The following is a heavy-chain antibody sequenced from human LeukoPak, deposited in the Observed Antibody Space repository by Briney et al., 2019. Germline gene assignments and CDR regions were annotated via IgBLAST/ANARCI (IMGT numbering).Heavy chain of an antibody. D-gene: IGHD2-2*01. Sequence: SETLSLTCTVPGGSISSYYWSWIRQPPGKGLEWIGYIYYSGSTNYNPSLKSRVTISVDTSKNQFSLKLSSVTAADTAVYYCARVCSSTSCYLAGAFDIWGQGTMVTVSS. J-gene: IGHJ3*02. CDR3: ARVCSSTSCYLAGAFDI. CDR2: IYYSGST. CDR1: GGSISSYY. V-gene: IGHV4-59*01.